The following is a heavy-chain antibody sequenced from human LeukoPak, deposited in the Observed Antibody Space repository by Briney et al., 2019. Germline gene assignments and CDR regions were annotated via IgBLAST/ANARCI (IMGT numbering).Heavy chain of an antibody. D-gene: IGHD3-3*01. V-gene: IGHV3-30-3*01. Sequence: GGSLRLSCAASGFTFSSYAMHWVRQAPGKGLEWVAVISYDGSNKYYADSVKSRFTISRDNAKNSLYLQMNSLRAEDTAVYYCARSPLDDFWSGYNFDYWGQGTLVTVSS. J-gene: IGHJ4*02. CDR3: ARSPLDDFWSGYNFDY. CDR1: GFTFSSYA. CDR2: ISYDGSNK.